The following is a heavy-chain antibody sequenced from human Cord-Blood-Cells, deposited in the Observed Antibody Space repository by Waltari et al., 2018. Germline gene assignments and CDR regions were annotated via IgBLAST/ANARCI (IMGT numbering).Heavy chain of an antibody. D-gene: IGHD2-2*01. CDR2: INHSGST. V-gene: IGHV4-34*01. Sequence: QVQLQQWGAGLLQPSETLSPTCAVYGVSFSGYYWSCIRQPPGTGLVWFAEINHSGSTNYNPSLKSRVTISVDTSKNQFSLKLSSVTAADTAVYYCARLGVPRSPRQYCSSTSCYGHWFDPWGQGTLVTVSS. CDR3: ARLGVPRSPRQYCSSTSCYGHWFDP. CDR1: GVSFSGYY. J-gene: IGHJ5*02.